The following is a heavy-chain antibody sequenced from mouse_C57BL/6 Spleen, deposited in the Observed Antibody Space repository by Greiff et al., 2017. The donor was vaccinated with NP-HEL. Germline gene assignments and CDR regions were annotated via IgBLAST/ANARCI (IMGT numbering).Heavy chain of an antibody. CDR1: GYTFTSYW. V-gene: IGHV1-64*01. D-gene: IGHD2-1*01. Sequence: VQLQQPGAELVKPGASVKLSCKASGYTFTSYWMHWVKQRPGQGLEWIGMIHPNSGSTNYNEKFKSKATLTVDKSSSTAYMQLSSLTSEDSAVYYCAREDYGNYEAMDYWGQGTSVTVSS. CDR2: IHPNSGST. J-gene: IGHJ4*01. CDR3: AREDYGNYEAMDY.